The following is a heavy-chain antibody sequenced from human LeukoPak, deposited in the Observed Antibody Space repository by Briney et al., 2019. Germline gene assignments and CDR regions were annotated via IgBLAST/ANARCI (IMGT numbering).Heavy chain of an antibody. Sequence: SETLSLTCTVSGGSISSSSYYWGWLRQPPGKGLEWIGSIYYSGSTYYNPSLKSRVTISIDTSKNQFSLKLSSVTAADTAVYYCARIMYYYDSSIPRRDYYYYGMDVWGQGTTVTVSS. CDR2: IYYSGST. CDR3: ARIMYYYDSSIPRRDYYYYGMDV. J-gene: IGHJ6*02. V-gene: IGHV4-39*07. CDR1: GGSISSSSYY. D-gene: IGHD3-22*01.